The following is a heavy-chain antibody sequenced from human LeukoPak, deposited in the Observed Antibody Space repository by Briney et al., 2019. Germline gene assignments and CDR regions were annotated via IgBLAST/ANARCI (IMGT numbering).Heavy chain of an antibody. CDR3: AKAGYGGSSTTTYSDH. Sequence: GRSLTLSCAASGFTFSSFGMHWVRRAPGKGLEWVAIISHDGRSKYYADSVKGRFTISRDNSKNTLYLQMNSLRVEDTAVYYCAKAGYGGSSTTTYSDHWGQGTLVTVSS. J-gene: IGHJ4*02. CDR1: GFTFSSFG. CDR2: ISHDGRSK. D-gene: IGHD2-15*01. V-gene: IGHV3-30*18.